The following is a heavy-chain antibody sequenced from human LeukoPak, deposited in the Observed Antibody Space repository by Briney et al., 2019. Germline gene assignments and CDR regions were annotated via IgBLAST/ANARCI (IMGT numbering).Heavy chain of an antibody. CDR3: AKRGWSHGPEDAFDV. V-gene: IGHV3-7*01. CDR2: IRQDGSEK. CDR1: GFTFSTYW. J-gene: IGHJ3*01. D-gene: IGHD1-26*01. Sequence: GGSLRLSCAASGFTFSTYWMSWVRQAPGKGLEWVANIRQDGSEKYYVDSVKGRFTISRVNAKNSLYLQMNSLRAEDTAVFYCAKRGWSHGPEDAFDVWGQGTTVTVSS.